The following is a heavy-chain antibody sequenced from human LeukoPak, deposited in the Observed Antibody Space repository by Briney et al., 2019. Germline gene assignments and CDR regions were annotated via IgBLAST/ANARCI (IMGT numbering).Heavy chain of an antibody. D-gene: IGHD3-10*01. J-gene: IGHJ4*02. CDR2: ISSSGSTI. CDR1: GFTFSDYY. Sequence: GGSLRLSCAASGFTFSDYYMGWIRQAPGKGLEWVSYISSSGSTIYYADSVKGRFTISRDNAKNSLYLQMNSLRAEDTAGYYCARASPFRGSGSYFQGWGQGTLVTVSS. V-gene: IGHV3-11*04. CDR3: ARASPFRGSGSYFQG.